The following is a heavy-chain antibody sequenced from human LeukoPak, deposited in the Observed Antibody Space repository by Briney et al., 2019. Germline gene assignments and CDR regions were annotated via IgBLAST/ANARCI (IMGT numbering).Heavy chain of an antibody. Sequence: QTGGSLRLSCAASGFTFSSYGMHWVRQAPGKGLEWVAVISYDGSNKYYADSVKGRFTISRDNSKNTLYLQMNSLRAEDTAVYYCAKSNYGSGAYFDYWGQGTLVTVSS. CDR2: ISYDGSNK. D-gene: IGHD3-10*01. V-gene: IGHV3-30*18. J-gene: IGHJ4*02. CDR3: AKSNYGSGAYFDY. CDR1: GFTFSSYG.